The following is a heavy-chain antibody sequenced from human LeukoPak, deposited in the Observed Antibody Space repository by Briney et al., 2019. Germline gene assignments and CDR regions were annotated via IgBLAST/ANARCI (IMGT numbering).Heavy chain of an antibody. J-gene: IGHJ4*02. V-gene: IGHV4-34*01. D-gene: IGHD1-26*01. CDR3: TRARRVGPTEMI. CDR1: GFTFSSYA. CDR2: INHSGST. Sequence: GSLRLSCAASGFTFSSYAMSWIRQPPGKGLEWIGEINHSGSTNYNPSLKSRVTISVDMSKNQFSLKLSSVTAADTAVYYCTRARRVGPTEMIWGQGTLLTVSS.